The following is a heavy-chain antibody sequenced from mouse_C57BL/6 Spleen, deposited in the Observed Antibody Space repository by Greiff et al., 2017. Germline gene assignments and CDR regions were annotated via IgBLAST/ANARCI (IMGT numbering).Heavy chain of an antibody. J-gene: IGHJ3*01. CDR1: GFTFSDYG. CDR2: ISSGSSTI. V-gene: IGHV5-17*01. CDR3: ARNWNDYDGGFAY. Sequence: EVKLVESGGGLVKPGGSLKLSCAASGFTFSDYGMHWVRQAPEKGLEWVAYISSGSSTIYYADTVKGRFTISRDNAKNTLFLQMTSLRSEDTAMYYCARNWNDYDGGFAYWGQGTLVTVSA. D-gene: IGHD2-4*01.